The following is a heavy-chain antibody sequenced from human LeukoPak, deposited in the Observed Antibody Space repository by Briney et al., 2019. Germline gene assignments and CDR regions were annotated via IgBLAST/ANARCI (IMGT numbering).Heavy chain of an antibody. V-gene: IGHV3-11*01. J-gene: IGHJ4*02. CDR2: ISSSGSTI. D-gene: IGHD6-19*01. CDR3: ARVVSSAAYLDY. CDR1: RFTFSDYY. Sequence: GGALRLSCAPSRFTFSDYYMSWIRQAPGKGLEGVSYISSSGSTIYYADSVKGRFTISRDNAKNSLYLQMNSLRAEDTAVYYCARVVSSAAYLDYWGQGTLVTVSS.